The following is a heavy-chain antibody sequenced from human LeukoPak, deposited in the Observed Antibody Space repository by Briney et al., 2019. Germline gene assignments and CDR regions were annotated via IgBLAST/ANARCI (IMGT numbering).Heavy chain of an antibody. Sequence: GESLKISCKASGYSFTTYWIGWVRQMPGKGLEWMGIFYPGDSDTRYSPSFQGQVTISADKSISTAYLQWSSLKASDTAMYYCARLGAAAGIDYWGQGTLVTVSS. CDR2: FYPGDSDT. CDR1: GYSFTTYW. CDR3: ARLGAAAGIDY. D-gene: IGHD6-13*01. V-gene: IGHV5-51*01. J-gene: IGHJ4*02.